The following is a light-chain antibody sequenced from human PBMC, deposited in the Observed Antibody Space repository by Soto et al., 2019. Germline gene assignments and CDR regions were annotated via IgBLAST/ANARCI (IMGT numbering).Light chain of an antibody. J-gene: IGKJ1*01. CDR1: QSVSSSY. V-gene: IGKV3-20*01. CDR2: GAS. Sequence: ENVLTQSPGTLSLSPGERATLSCRASQSVSSSYLAWYQQKPGQAPRLLIYGASSRATGIPDRFSGSGSGTDFNLTITRLEPEDFAVYYCQQYGNSRAFGQGTKVEIK. CDR3: QQYGNSRA.